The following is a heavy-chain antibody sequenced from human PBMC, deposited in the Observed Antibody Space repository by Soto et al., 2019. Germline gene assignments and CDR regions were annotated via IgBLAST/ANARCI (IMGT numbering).Heavy chain of an antibody. CDR2: ISGSGGST. CDR3: AKSPGIVVVPAAMAHYYYYTDV. D-gene: IGHD2-2*01. V-gene: IGHV3-23*01. CDR1: GFTSSSYA. J-gene: IGHJ6*03. Sequence: GGSLRLSCAASGFTSSSYAMSWVRQAPGKGLEWVSAISGSGGSTYYADSVKGRFTISRDNSKNTLYLQMNSLRAEDTAVYYCAKSPGIVVVPAAMAHYYYYTDVWGKGATVTVSS.